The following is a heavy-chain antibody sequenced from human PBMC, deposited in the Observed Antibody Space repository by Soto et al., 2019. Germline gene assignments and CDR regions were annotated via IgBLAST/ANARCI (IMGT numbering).Heavy chain of an antibody. Sequence: QLQLQESGPGLVKPSETLSLTCGVSGGSISSSSPYWGWIRQPPGKGLQWIGNIYYTGITYFNPSLKSRVTISVDTSKKQFFLKVTSVTAADTAVYYCATGYGSSWYDYWGQGTLVTVAS. CDR2: IYYTGIT. CDR3: ATGYGSSWYDY. CDR1: GGSISSSSPY. V-gene: IGHV4-39*01. D-gene: IGHD6-13*01. J-gene: IGHJ4*02.